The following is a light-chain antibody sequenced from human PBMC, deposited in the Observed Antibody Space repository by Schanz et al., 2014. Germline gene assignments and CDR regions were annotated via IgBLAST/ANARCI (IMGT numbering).Light chain of an antibody. CDR2: AAS. J-gene: IGKJ2*01. CDR3: QQTYNAPRST. CDR1: QSVSNSY. Sequence: EILMTQSPATLSVSPGERATLSCRASQSVSNSYLAWYQQKPGQAPRLLISAASTRATGIPARFRGGRSGTDFTLTISDLQPEDFATYYCQQTYNAPRSTFGHGTRL. V-gene: IGKV3D-7*01.